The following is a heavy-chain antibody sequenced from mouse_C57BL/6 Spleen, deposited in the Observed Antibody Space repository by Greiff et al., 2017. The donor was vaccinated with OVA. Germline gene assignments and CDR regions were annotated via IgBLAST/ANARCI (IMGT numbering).Heavy chain of an antibody. D-gene: IGHD1-1*01. CDR2: INPNNGGT. J-gene: IGHJ2*01. CDR1: GYTFTDYN. Sequence: VQLQQSGPELVKPGASVKMSCKASGYTFTDYNMHWVKQSHGKSLEWIGYINPNNGGTSYNQKFKGKATLTVNKSSSTAYMELRSLTSEDSAVYYCAREGYYGSSYFDYGGQGTTLTVSS. CDR3: AREGYYGSSYFDY. V-gene: IGHV1-22*01.